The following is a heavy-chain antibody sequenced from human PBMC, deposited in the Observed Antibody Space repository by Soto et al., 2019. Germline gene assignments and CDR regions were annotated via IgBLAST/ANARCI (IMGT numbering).Heavy chain of an antibody. CDR3: AKESMPEHYGDTLFDY. D-gene: IGHD4-17*01. CDR2: FSAGGRA. J-gene: IGHJ4*02. V-gene: IGHV3-23*01. Sequence: VQLLESGGAFVQPGGSLRLSSAASGFSINNYAVSWVRQAPGKGLEWVSTFSAGGRAYYADSVRGRFSVARDRSQNTVDLQISVLRPEDSAVYYCAKESMPEHYGDTLFDYWGQGTRVTVSS. CDR1: GFSINNYA.